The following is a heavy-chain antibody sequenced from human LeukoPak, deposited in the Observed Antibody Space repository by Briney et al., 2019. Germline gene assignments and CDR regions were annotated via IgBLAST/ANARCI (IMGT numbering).Heavy chain of an antibody. J-gene: IGHJ4*02. CDR3: ARDSHSGSYQGPSTFDY. CDR2: IISSSSYI. CDR1: GFTLISIG. V-gene: IGHV3-21*01. D-gene: IGHD1-26*01. Sequence: GGPLRLSFPASGFTLISIGLNGVAQAPGKGLKGAPPIISSSSYIYYADSVKGRFTISRDNAKNSLYLQMNSLRAEDTAVYYCARDSHSGSYQGPSTFDYWGQGTLVTVSS.